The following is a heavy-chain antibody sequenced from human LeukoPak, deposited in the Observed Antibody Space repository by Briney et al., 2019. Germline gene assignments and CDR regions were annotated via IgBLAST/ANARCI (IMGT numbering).Heavy chain of an antibody. J-gene: IGHJ4*02. CDR2: IYNSGST. Sequence: PGETLSLTCTVSGGSISTYYWSWIRQPPGKGLEWIGYIYNSGSTNYNPSLKSRVTISVDTSKNQFSLKLSSVTAADSAVYYCARGGPYDSGSFYFDYWGQGGMLAVSS. CDR3: ARGGPYDSGSFYFDY. V-gene: IGHV4-59*01. D-gene: IGHD3-10*01. CDR1: GGSISTYY.